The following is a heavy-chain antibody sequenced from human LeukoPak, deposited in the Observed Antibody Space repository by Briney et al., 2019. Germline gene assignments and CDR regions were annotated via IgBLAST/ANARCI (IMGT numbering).Heavy chain of an antibody. Sequence: PSETLSLTCTVSGGSISSYYWSWIRQPPGKGLEWIGYIYYSGSTNYNPSLKSRVTISVDTSKNQFSLKLSSVTAADTAVYYCARVGGIRDAFDIWGQGTMVTVSS. V-gene: IGHV4-59*01. CDR3: ARVGGIRDAFDI. J-gene: IGHJ3*02. D-gene: IGHD1-26*01. CDR1: GGSISSYY. CDR2: IYYSGST.